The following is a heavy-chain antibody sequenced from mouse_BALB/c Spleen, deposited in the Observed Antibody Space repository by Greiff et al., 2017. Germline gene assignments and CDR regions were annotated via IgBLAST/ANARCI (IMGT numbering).Heavy chain of an antibody. CDR2: ISNGGGST. V-gene: IGHV5-12-2*01. CDR3: ARQGYGSPFAY. Sequence: EVMLVESGGGLVQPGGSLKLSCAASGFTFSSYTMSWVRQTPEKRLEWVAYISNGGGSTYYPDTVKGRFTISRDNAKNTLYLQMSSLKSEDTAMFYCARQGYGSPFAYWGQGTLVTVSA. CDR1: GFTFSSYT. D-gene: IGHD1-1*01. J-gene: IGHJ3*01.